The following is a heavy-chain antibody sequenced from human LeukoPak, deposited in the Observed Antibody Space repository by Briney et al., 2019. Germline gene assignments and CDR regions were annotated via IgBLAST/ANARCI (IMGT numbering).Heavy chain of an antibody. J-gene: IGHJ4*02. Sequence: ASVTVSCKASGYTFTGYYMHWVRQAPGQGLEWMGWINPNSGGTNYAQKFQGRVTMTRDTSISTAYMELSRLRSDDTAVYYCARVRGSGSYIIGFDYWGQGTLVTVSS. CDR3: ARVRGSGSYIIGFDY. V-gene: IGHV1-2*02. D-gene: IGHD3-10*01. CDR2: INPNSGGT. CDR1: GYTFTGYY.